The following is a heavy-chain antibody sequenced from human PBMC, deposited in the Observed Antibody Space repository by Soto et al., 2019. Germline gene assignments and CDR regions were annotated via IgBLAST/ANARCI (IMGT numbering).Heavy chain of an antibody. CDR1: GGTFSSYA. CDR3: ARATTVGEGWFDP. D-gene: IGHD1-26*01. Sequence: SVKVSCKASGGTFSSYAISWVRQAPGQGLEWMGGIIPIFGTANYAQKFQGRVTITADKSTSTAYMELSNLRSEDTAVYYCARATTVGEGWFDPWGQVTLVTVSS. CDR2: IIPIFGTA. J-gene: IGHJ5*02. V-gene: IGHV1-69*06.